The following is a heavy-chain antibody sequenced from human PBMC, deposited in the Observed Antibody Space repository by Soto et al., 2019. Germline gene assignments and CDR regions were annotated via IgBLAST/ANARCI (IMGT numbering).Heavy chain of an antibody. CDR1: GGSFSGYY. CDR2: INHSGST. D-gene: IGHD3-22*01. Sequence: SETLSLTCAVYGGSFSGYYWSWIRQPPGKGLEWIGEINHSGSTNYNPSLKSRVTISVDTSKNQFSLKLSSVTAADTAVYYCAREEGEYYYDSSGYYDAWGQGTLVTVSS. V-gene: IGHV4-34*01. J-gene: IGHJ5*02. CDR3: AREEGEYYYDSSGYYDA.